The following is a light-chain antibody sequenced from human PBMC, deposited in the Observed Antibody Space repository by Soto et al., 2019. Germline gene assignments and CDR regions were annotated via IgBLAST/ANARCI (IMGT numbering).Light chain of an antibody. CDR1: SSDVGGYNY. CDR2: EVS. J-gene: IGLJ3*02. Sequence: QSALTQPASVSGSPGQSITISCTGTSSDVGGYNYVSWYQQHPGKAPKLMIYEVSNRPSGVSNRFSGSKSGNTASLTISGLEAEHEADHYCSSYTSSSTRVFGGGTKLTVL. CDR3: SSYTSSSTRV. V-gene: IGLV2-14*01.